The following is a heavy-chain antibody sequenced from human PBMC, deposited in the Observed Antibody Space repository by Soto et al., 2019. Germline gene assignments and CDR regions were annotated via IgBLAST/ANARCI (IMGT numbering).Heavy chain of an antibody. CDR1: GGSFSGYY. V-gene: IGHV4-34*01. CDR3: ARAATVTFYYFDY. Sequence: SETLSLTCAVYGGSFSGYYWSWIRQPPGKGLEWIGEINHSGSTNYNPSLKSRVTISVDTSKNQFSLKLSSVTAADTAVYYCARAATVTFYYFDYWGQGTLVTVSS. J-gene: IGHJ4*02. D-gene: IGHD4-17*01. CDR2: INHSGST.